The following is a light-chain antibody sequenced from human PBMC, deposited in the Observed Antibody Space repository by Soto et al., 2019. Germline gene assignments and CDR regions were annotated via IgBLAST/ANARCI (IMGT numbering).Light chain of an antibody. CDR3: TSYTSSNTLV. V-gene: IGLV2-14*03. CDR2: DVS. Sequence: SALTQPVSVSGSPGQSIAISCTGTSSDVGGYNYVSWYQHHPGRAPQLMIYDVSDRPSGVSNRFSGSKSGNTASLTISGLQAADEADYYCTSYTSSNTLVFGGGTKLTVL. J-gene: IGLJ2*01. CDR1: SSDVGGYNY.